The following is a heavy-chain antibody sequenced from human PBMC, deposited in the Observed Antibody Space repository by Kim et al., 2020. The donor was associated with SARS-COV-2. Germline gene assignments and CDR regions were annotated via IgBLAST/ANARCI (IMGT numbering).Heavy chain of an antibody. D-gene: IGHD5-12*01. V-gene: IGHV3-23*01. CDR3: TRRDPSAYDPDNF. CDR2: ISASGSAT. CDR1: GFTFSNYA. Sequence: GGSLRLSCAASGFTFSNYAMSWVRQAPGKGLERISGISASGSATNYADSVKGRFTISRDNSKNTLYLQMNSLSAEDAAIYYCTRRDPSAYDPDNFWGQGTLVTVSS. J-gene: IGHJ4*02.